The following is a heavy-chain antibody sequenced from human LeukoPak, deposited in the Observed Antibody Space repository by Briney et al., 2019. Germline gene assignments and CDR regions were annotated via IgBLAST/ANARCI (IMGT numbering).Heavy chain of an antibody. J-gene: IGHJ4*02. CDR1: GFTFSSYG. D-gene: IGHD3-22*01. Sequence: GGSLRLSCAASGFTFSSYGMHWVRQAPGKGLEWVAVISYDGSNKYYADSVKSRFTISRDNSKNTLYLQMNSLRAEDTAVYYCAKRNGVTMMSNWGQGTLVTVSS. V-gene: IGHV3-30*18. CDR2: ISYDGSNK. CDR3: AKRNGVTMMSN.